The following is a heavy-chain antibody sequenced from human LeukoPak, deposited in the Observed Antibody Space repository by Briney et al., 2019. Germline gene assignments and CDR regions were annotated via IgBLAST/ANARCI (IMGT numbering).Heavy chain of an antibody. V-gene: IGHV4-39*07. Sequence: PSETLSLTCTVSSGSISTSNYYWGWVRQPPGKALEWIGNIFYSGSTYYSPSLKSRVAISIDTSKNQFSLKLSSVTAADTAVYYCARLGYCSGGSCYHYYYMDVWGKGTTVTVSS. J-gene: IGHJ6*03. CDR1: SGSISTSNYY. CDR2: IFYSGST. D-gene: IGHD2-15*01. CDR3: ARLGYCSGGSCYHYYYMDV.